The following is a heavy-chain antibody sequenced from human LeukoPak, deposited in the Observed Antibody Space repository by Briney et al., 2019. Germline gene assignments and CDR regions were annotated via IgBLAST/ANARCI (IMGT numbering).Heavy chain of an antibody. D-gene: IGHD3-22*01. Sequence: GGSLRLSCAASGFTFSSYWMNWVRQAPGKGLEWVANIKQVGSEDGSEKYYVDSVKGRFTISRDNAKNSLYLQMNSLRAEDTAVYYCARPTHPYDSSGNWFDPWGQGTLVTVSS. V-gene: IGHV3-7*01. J-gene: IGHJ5*02. CDR2: IKQVGSEDGSEK. CDR1: GFTFSSYW. CDR3: ARPTHPYDSSGNWFDP.